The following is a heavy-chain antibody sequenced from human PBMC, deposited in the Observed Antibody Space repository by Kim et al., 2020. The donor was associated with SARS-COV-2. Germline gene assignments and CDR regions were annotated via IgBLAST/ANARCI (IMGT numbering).Heavy chain of an antibody. CDR3: ARGPTAADY. D-gene: IGHD2-2*01. V-gene: IGHV1-46*01. J-gene: IGHJ4*02. Sequence: GRTTHAQKVQGRVTMTRDTSTSTIYMGLGSLTSEDTAVYYCARGPTAADYWGQGTLVAVSS. CDR2: GRT.